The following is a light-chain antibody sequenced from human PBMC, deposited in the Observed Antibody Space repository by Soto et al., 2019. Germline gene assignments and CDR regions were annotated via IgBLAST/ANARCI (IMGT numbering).Light chain of an antibody. J-gene: IGKJ2*01. V-gene: IGKV1-39*01. CDR2: TAS. Sequence: DIEMTQSPSSLSASVGDRVTITCRASQTIASHLNWYQQKPGKAPHLLIYTASSLLSGVPSRFSGSRSGTDFTLTISNLQPEDFAIYCCQQSYSTPYTFGQGTKLEIK. CDR1: QTIASH. CDR3: QQSYSTPYT.